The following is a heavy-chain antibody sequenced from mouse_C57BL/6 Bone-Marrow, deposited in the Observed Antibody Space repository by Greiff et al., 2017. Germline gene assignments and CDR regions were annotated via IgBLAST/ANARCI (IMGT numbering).Heavy chain of an antibody. CDR3: TPSYYSNYEGFAY. V-gene: IGHV1-15*01. Sequence: LVESGAELVRPGASVTLSCKASGYTFTDYEMHWVKQTPVHGLEWIGAIDPETGGTAYNQKFKGKAILTADKSSSTAYMELRSLTSEDSAVYYCTPSYYSNYEGFAYWGQGTLVTVSA. J-gene: IGHJ3*01. D-gene: IGHD2-5*01. CDR2: IDPETGGT. CDR1: GYTFTDYE.